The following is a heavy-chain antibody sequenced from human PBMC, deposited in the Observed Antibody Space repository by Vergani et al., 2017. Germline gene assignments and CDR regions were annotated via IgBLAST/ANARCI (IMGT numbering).Heavy chain of an antibody. CDR1: GFTFSSYS. CDR3: ARASAYSSSFLWYYFDY. CDR2: ISSSSSTI. J-gene: IGHJ4*02. D-gene: IGHD6-13*01. V-gene: IGHV3-48*01. Sequence: EVQLVESGGGLVQPEGSLRLSCAASGFTFSSYSMNWVRQAPGKGLEWVSYISSSSSTIYYADSVKGRFTISRDNAKNSLYLQMNSLRAEDTAVYYCARASAYSSSFLWYYFDYWGQGTLVTVSS.